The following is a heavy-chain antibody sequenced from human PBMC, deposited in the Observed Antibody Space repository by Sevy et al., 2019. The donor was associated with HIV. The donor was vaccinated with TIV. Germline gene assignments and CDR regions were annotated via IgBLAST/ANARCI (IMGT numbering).Heavy chain of an antibody. Sequence: GGSLRLSCATSGFIFSNYAMHWIRQAPGKGLEWVAVIGYDGNNKFYADSVKGRFTISRDDSKNTVFLQMDSLRAEDTAVYYCARDPRIYGDYLLAYFDYWGQGTLVTVSS. CDR2: IGYDGNNK. J-gene: IGHJ4*02. CDR1: GFIFSNYA. V-gene: IGHV3-33*01. D-gene: IGHD4-17*01. CDR3: ARDPRIYGDYLLAYFDY.